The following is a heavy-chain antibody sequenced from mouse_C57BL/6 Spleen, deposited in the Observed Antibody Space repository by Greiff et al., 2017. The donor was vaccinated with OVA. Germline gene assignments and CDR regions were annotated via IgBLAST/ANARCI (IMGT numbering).Heavy chain of an antibody. CDR1: GYTFTDYY. J-gene: IGHJ2*01. CDR2: INPNNGGT. CDR3: ARPITAVVADDFDY. V-gene: IGHV1-26*01. D-gene: IGHD1-1*01. Sequence: VQLQQSGPELVKPGASVKISCKASGYTFTDYYMNWVKQSHGKSLEWIGDINPNNGGTSYNQTFKGKATLTVDKSSSTAYMELRSLTSEDSAVYYCARPITAVVADDFDYWGQGTTLTVSS.